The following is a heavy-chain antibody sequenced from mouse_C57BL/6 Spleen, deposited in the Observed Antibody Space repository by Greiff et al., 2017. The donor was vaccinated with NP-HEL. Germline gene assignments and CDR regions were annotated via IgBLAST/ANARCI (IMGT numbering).Heavy chain of an antibody. Sequence: VQLQQPGAELVKPGASVKLSCKASGYTFTSYWMQWVKQRPGQGLEWIGEIDPSDSYTNYNQKFKGKATLTVDTSSSTAYMQLSSLTSEDSAVYYCARYDGYSMDYWGQGTSVTVSS. CDR2: IDPSDSYT. CDR1: GYTFTSYW. J-gene: IGHJ4*01. V-gene: IGHV1-50*01. CDR3: ARYDGYSMDY. D-gene: IGHD2-3*01.